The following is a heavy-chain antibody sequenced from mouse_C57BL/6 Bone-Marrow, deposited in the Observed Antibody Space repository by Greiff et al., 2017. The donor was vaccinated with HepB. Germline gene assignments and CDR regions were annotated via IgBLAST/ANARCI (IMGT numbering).Heavy chain of an antibody. Sequence: QVQLQQPGAELVKPGASVKMSCKASGYTFTSYWITWVKQRPGQGLEWIGDIYPGSGSTNYNEKFKSKATLTVDKPSSTAYMQLSSLTSEDSAVYYCARSRFLYYYGSSYDWYFDVWGTGTTVTVSS. D-gene: IGHD1-1*01. CDR2: IYPGSGST. J-gene: IGHJ1*03. V-gene: IGHV1-55*01. CDR3: ARSRFLYYYGSSYDWYFDV. CDR1: GYTFTSYW.